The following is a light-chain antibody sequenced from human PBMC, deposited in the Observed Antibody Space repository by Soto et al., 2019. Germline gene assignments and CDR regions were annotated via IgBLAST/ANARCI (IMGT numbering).Light chain of an antibody. CDR1: QSVSSN. CDR2: GAS. Sequence: EIVMTQSPATLSVSPGERATXXCRASQSVSSNLAWYQQKPGQAPRLLIYGASTRATGIPARFSGSGSGTEFTLTISSLQSEDFAIYFCQQYNNWPPDRTFGQGTKVEIK. J-gene: IGKJ1*01. CDR3: QQYNNWPPDRT. V-gene: IGKV3-15*01.